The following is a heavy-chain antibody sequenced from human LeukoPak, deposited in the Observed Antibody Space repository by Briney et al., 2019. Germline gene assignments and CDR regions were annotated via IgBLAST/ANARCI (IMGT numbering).Heavy chain of an antibody. D-gene: IGHD2-21*02. CDR2: IRGGSDTT. V-gene: IGHV3-23*01. J-gene: IGHJ4*02. Sequence: GGSLRLSCAASGVTLRNYGLSWVRHTPGKGLEWVSAIRGGSDTTFYADSVKGRFTISRDNSENTVYLQMNSLRAEDTAVYYCEKRGDKLDLIWGQGTLVTVSS. CDR3: EKRGDKLDLI. CDR1: GVTLRNYG.